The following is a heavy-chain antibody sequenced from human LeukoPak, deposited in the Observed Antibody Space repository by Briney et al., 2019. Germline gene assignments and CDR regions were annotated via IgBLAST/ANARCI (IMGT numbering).Heavy chain of an antibody. V-gene: IGHV3-30*01. CDR2: VSYDGTQK. D-gene: IGHD2-21*01. J-gene: IGHJ5*02. CDR3: ARSPVATAVNYWFDP. CDR1: GFAFSSYA. Sequence: GGSLRLSCAASGFAFSSYAMHWVRQAPGKGLQSVAVVSYDGTQKKYADSVKGRFTISRDNSKNTLYLQMDSLRVEDMAVYYCARSPVATAVNYWFDPWGQGTLVTVSS.